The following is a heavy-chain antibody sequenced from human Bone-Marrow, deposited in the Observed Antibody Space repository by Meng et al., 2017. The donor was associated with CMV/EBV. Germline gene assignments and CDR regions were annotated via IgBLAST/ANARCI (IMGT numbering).Heavy chain of an antibody. V-gene: IGHV3-66*01. J-gene: IGHJ5*02. CDR3: ARDEGGIAAPGGNWFDP. CDR1: GLTVSSSY. Sequence: GLTVSSSYMSWVRRAPGKGLEWVSLLYRVGSTYYADSVKDRFTISRDNSKNTLYLQMNNLRAEDTAMYYCARDEGGIAAPGGNWFDPWGQGTLVTVSS. D-gene: IGHD6-13*01. CDR2: LYRVGST.